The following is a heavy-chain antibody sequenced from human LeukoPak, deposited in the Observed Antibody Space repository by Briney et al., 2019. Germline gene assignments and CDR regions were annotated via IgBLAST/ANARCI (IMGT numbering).Heavy chain of an antibody. J-gene: IGHJ4*02. V-gene: IGHV1-46*01. CDR2: INPSGGST. D-gene: IGHD1-1*01. CDR1: GYTFTSYY. Sequence: ASVKVSCKASGYTFTSYYMHWVRQAPGQGLEWMGIINPSGGSTSYAQKFQGRVTMTRDTSTGTVYMELSSLRSEDTAVYDCASNVQTGTQNYWGQGTLVTVSS. CDR3: ASNVQTGTQNY.